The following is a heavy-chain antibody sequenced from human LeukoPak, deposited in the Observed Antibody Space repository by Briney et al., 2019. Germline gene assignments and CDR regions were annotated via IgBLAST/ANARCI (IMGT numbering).Heavy chain of an antibody. Sequence: PSETLSLTCAVYGGSFSGYYWSWIRQPPGKGLDWIGEINHSGSTNYNPSLKSRVTISVDTSKNQFSLKLSSVTAADTAVYYCARGDYYGSGRRYNWFDPWGQGTLVTVSS. D-gene: IGHD3-10*01. V-gene: IGHV4-34*01. CDR3: ARGDYYGSGRRYNWFDP. J-gene: IGHJ5*02. CDR1: GGSFSGYY. CDR2: INHSGST.